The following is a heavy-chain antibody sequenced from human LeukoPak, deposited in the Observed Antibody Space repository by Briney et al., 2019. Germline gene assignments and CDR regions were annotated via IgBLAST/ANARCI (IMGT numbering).Heavy chain of an antibody. CDR2: FYHENA. Sequence: PGGALRLSRTVPRVSLSSNPMSWVPPGPGEGLERGSFFYHENAHYSDSVKGRFTISRDNSKNTLYLQMNSLRAEDTAVYYCAREARKDTAMVEEFDYWGQGTLVTVSS. J-gene: IGHJ4*02. V-gene: IGHV3-53*01. CDR1: RVSLSSNP. CDR3: AREARKDTAMVEEFDY. D-gene: IGHD5-18*01.